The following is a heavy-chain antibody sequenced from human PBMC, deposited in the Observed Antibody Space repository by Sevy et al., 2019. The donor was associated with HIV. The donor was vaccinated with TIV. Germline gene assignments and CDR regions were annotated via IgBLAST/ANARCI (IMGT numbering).Heavy chain of an antibody. CDR3: ARDKHYYGSGGDI. CDR1: GFTFSSYA. CDR2: ISYDGSNK. J-gene: IGHJ3*02. V-gene: IGHV3-30-3*01. Sequence: GGSLRLSCAASGFTFSSYAMHWVRQAPGKGLGWVAVISYDGSNKYYADSVKGRFTISRDNSKNTLYLQMNSLRAEDTAVYYCARDKHYYGSGGDIWGQGTMVTVSS. D-gene: IGHD3-10*01.